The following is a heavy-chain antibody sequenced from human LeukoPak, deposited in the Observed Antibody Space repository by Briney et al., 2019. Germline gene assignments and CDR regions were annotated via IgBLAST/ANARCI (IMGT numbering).Heavy chain of an antibody. D-gene: IGHD3-10*01. CDR1: GYTFSFYA. CDR3: ARAGLGFGELSNNWFDP. J-gene: IGHJ5*02. CDR2: ISSSGGST. V-gene: IGHV3-64D*09. Sequence: GGSLRLSCSASGYTFSFYAMAGVRQVPGKGLEYVSAISSSGGSTHYEDSVKGRFTVSRENSRNTLYLQMSSLRDEDTAVYYCARAGLGFGELSNNWFDPWGQGTLVTVSS.